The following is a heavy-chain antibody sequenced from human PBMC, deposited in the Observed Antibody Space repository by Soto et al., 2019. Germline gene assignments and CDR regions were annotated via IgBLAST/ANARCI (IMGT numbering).Heavy chain of an antibody. CDR3: ARGSYDFWSGYYSAPHPYWFVP. CDR1: GGTFSSYA. V-gene: IGHV1-69*01. Sequence: QVQLVQSGAEVKKPGSSVKVSCKASGGTFSSYAISWVRQAPGQGLEWMGGIIPIFGTANYAQKFQGRVTITADESTTTAYMALSSLRSEDTAVYYCARGSYDFWSGYYSAPHPYWFVPWGQGTLVTVSS. D-gene: IGHD3-3*01. J-gene: IGHJ5*02. CDR2: IIPIFGTA.